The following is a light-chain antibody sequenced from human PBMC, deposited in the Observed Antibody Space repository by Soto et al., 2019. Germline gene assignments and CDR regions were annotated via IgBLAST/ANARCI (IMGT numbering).Light chain of an antibody. CDR2: KAS. J-gene: IGKJ2*01. V-gene: IGKV1-5*03. CDR1: QSISSW. CDR3: QQYQSYPYT. Sequence: DIQMTQSPSTLSASVGDRVTITCRASQSISSWLAWYQQKPGKAPKLLIYKASSLESGVPSRFSGSGSGTEFTLTISSLQPDDFATYYCQQYQSYPYTFGQGTKLVIK.